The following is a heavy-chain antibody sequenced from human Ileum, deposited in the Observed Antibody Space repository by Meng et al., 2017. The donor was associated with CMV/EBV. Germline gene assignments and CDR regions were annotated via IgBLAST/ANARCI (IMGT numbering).Heavy chain of an antibody. D-gene: IGHD2-2*01. V-gene: IGHV3-23*01. CDR1: GFTFSSYA. Sequence: GESLKISCAASGFTFSSYAMSWVRQAPGKGLEWVSAISGSGGSTYYADSVKGRFTISRDNSKNTLYLQMNSLRDEDTAVYYCAKEPFIVVVPATKSDYWGQGTLVTVSS. J-gene: IGHJ4*02. CDR2: ISGSGGST. CDR3: AKEPFIVVVPATKSDY.